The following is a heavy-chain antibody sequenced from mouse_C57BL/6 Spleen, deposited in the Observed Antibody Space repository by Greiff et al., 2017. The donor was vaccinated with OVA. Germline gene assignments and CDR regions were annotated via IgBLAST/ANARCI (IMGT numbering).Heavy chain of an antibody. CDR1: GYSITSGYY. D-gene: IGHD1-1*01. Sequence: DVQLQESGPGLVKPSQSLSLTCSVTGYSITSGYYWNWIRQFPGNKLEWMGYISYDGSNNYNPSLKNRISITRDTSKNQFFLKLNSVTTEDTATYYCARAPFYYYGSSYDYFDYWGQGTTLTVSS. CDR3: ARAPFYYYGSSYDYFDY. J-gene: IGHJ2*01. V-gene: IGHV3-6*01. CDR2: ISYDGSN.